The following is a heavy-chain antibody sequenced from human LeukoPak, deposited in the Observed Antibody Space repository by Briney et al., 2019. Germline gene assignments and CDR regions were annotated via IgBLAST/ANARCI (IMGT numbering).Heavy chain of an antibody. CDR1: GFTFSNYC. V-gene: IGHV3-23*01. CDR3: AKYGAPGWSGYLDY. J-gene: IGHJ4*02. CDR2: ISGSGDST. Sequence: GGSLRLSCAASGFTFSNYCVNWVRQAPGKALEWVTSISGSGDSTYYADSVKGRFTISRDNSKNTLYLQMNSLRVEDTAIYYCAKYGAPGWSGYLDYWGQGTLVTVSS. D-gene: IGHD4/OR15-4a*01.